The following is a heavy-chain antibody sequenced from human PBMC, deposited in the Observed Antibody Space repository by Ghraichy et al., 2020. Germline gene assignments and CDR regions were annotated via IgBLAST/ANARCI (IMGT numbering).Heavy chain of an antibody. V-gene: IGHV3-13*01. CDR3: ARDHNYFYFDL. CDR2: IGTAGDT. J-gene: IGHJ2*01. D-gene: IGHD1-1*01. CDR1: GFTFSSYD. Sequence: GGSLRLFCAASGFTFSSYDMHWVRQATGKGLEWVSAIGTAGDTYYPGSVKGRFTISRENAKNSLYLQMNSLRAGDTAVYYCARDHNYFYFDLWGRGTLVTVSS.